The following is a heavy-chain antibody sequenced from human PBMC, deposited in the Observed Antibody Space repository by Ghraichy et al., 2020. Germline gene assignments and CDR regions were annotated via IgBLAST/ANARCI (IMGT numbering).Heavy chain of an antibody. CDR3: AKRVYYDYGMDV. Sequence: LLLTCAASGFTFSSYAMSWVRQAPGKGLEWVSAISGSGGSTYYADSVKGRFTISRDNSKNTLYLQMNSLRAEDTAVYYCAKRVYYDYGMDVWGQGTTVTVSS. CDR1: GFTFSSYA. CDR2: ISGSGGST. V-gene: IGHV3-23*01. D-gene: IGHD6-6*01. J-gene: IGHJ6*02.